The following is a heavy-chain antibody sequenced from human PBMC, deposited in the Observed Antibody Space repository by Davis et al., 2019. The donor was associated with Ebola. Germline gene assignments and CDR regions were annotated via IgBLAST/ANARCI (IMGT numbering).Heavy chain of an antibody. V-gene: IGHV3-21*01. CDR1: GYTFSSYN. CDR2: ISGSSSYI. D-gene: IGHD3-9*01. Sequence: GESLKISCAGSGYTFSSYNMNWVRQAPGKGLEWVSSISGSSSYIYYADSVQGRFTISRDNTKNSLYLQMNSLRAEDTAVYFCAREGDILTGYYRFDYWGQGTLVTVSS. CDR3: AREGDILTGYYRFDY. J-gene: IGHJ4*02.